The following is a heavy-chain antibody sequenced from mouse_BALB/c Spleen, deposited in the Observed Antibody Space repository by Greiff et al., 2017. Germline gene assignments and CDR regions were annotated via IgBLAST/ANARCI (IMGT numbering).Heavy chain of an antibody. J-gene: IGHJ4*01. CDR2: ISNLAYSI. V-gene: IGHV5-15*02. CDR1: GFTFSDYG. D-gene: IGHD1-2*01. Sequence: EVKLMESGGGLVQPGGSRKLSCAASGFTFSDYGMAWVRQAPGKGPEWVAFISNLAYSIYYADTVTGRFTISRENAKNTLYLEMSSLRSEDTAMYYCARDTGPHYYGNAMDYWGQGTSVTVSS. CDR3: ARDTGPHYYGNAMDY.